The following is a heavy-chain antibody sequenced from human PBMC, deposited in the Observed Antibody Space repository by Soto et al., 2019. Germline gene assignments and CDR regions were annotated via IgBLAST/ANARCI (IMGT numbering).Heavy chain of an antibody. CDR3: AHKGTEDWPLDY. V-gene: IGHV2-5*02. D-gene: IGHD1-1*01. Sequence: QITLKESGPTLVRPTQTLTLTCAFSGFSLSTSGVGVGWIRQPPGKALEWLAVSYWDDSKHYSPSLRSRLTTTKATSNTQVVLTMTNIAPMDTGTSYCAHKGTEDWPLDYWGQGTLVTVSS. J-gene: IGHJ4*02. CDR1: GFSLSTSGVG. CDR2: SYWDDSK.